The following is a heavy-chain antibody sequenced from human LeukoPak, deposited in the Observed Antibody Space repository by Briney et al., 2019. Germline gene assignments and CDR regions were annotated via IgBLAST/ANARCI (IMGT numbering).Heavy chain of an antibody. CDR3: AREADESYYDFWSGYYGY. CDR2: INPSGGST. CDR1: GYTFTSYY. D-gene: IGHD3-3*01. Sequence: GASGKVSCKASGYTFTSYYMHWVRQAPGQGLEWMGIINPSGGSTSYAQKFQGRVTMTRDTSTSTVYMELSSLRSEDTAVYYCAREADESYYDFWSGYYGYWGQGTLVTVSS. V-gene: IGHV1-46*01. J-gene: IGHJ4*02.